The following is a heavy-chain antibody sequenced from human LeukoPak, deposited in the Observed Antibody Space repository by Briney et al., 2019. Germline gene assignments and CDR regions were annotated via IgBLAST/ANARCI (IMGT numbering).Heavy chain of an antibody. D-gene: IGHD4-17*01. CDR3: ARDLVTVTKGFDI. J-gene: IGHJ3*02. CDR2: VYNSGIT. CDR1: GASVSDYY. V-gene: IGHV4-59*02. Sequence: SETLSLTCSVSGASVSDYYCNWIRQPPGKGLEWIGYVYNSGITNYNPSLRSRVTISVDTSKNQFSLKLSSVTTADTAVYYCARDLVTVTKGFDIWGLGTMVSVSS.